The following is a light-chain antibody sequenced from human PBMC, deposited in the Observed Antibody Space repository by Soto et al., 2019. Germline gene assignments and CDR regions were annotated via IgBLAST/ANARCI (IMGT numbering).Light chain of an antibody. Sequence: EIVMTQSPATLSVSPGERATLSCRASQSVSSNLAWYQQKPGHAPRLLIYDASTRATGIPARFSGSGSGTALSLTISSLQSEDFSVYYYHQYNNWHLTFGQGTKVEIK. V-gene: IGKV3-15*01. J-gene: IGKJ1*01. CDR3: HQYNNWHLT. CDR1: QSVSSN. CDR2: DAS.